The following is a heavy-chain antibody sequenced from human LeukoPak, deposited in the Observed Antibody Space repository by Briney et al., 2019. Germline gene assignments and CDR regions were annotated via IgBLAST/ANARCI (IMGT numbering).Heavy chain of an antibody. CDR1: GFTFSSYG. CDR3: ARNTYYDFWSGYYGMDV. Sequence: GGSLRLSCAASGFTFSSYGVHWVRQAPGKGLEWVAVIWYDGSNKYYADSVKGRFTISRDNSKNTLYLQMNSLRAEDTAVYYCARNTYYDFWSGYYGMDVWGQGTTVTVSS. D-gene: IGHD3-3*01. CDR2: IWYDGSNK. V-gene: IGHV3-33*01. J-gene: IGHJ6*02.